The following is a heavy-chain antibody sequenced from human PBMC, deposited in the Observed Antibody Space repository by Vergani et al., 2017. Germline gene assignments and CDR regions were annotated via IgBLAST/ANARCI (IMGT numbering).Heavy chain of an antibody. D-gene: IGHD3-10*01. CDR3: GVIMVRSPRPDNWFDS. CDR2: IYYSGFT. CDR1: GGSINSHNYY. V-gene: IGHV4-30-4*01. J-gene: IGHJ5*01. Sequence: QVQLQESGPGLVKPSQTLSLTCTVSGGSINSHNYYWSWIRQPPGKGLEWIGYIYYSGFTYYNPSLKSRVSISVDTSKNQFSLQLTSVTAADTAVYFCGVIMVRSPRPDNWFDSWGRGTLVTVSS.